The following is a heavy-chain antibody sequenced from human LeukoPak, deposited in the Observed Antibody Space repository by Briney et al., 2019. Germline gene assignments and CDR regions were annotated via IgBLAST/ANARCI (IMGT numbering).Heavy chain of an antibody. V-gene: IGHV3-43*02. CDR3: AKDMLSGWGSYGMDV. J-gene: IGHJ6*02. CDR2: ISGDGGST. Sequence: PGRSLRLSCAASGFSFSSYGMHWVRQAPGKGLEWVSLISGDGGSTYYADSVKGRFTISRDNSKNSLYLQMNSLRTEDTALYYCAKDMLSGWGSYGMDVWGQGTTVTVSS. D-gene: IGHD6-19*01. CDR1: GFSFSSYG.